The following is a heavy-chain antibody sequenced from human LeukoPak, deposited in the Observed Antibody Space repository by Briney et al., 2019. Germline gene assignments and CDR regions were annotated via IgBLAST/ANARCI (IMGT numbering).Heavy chain of an antibody. CDR3: ARLTMIVVARLDY. D-gene: IGHD3-22*01. J-gene: IGHJ4*02. V-gene: IGHV4-39*01. CDR2: IYYSGST. Sequence: SETLSLTCTVSGGSISSSSYYWGWIRQPPGKGLEWIGSIYYSGSTYYNPSLKSRVTISVDTSKNQFSLKLSSVTAADTAVYYCARLTMIVVARLDYWGQGTLVTVSS. CDR1: GGSISSSSYY.